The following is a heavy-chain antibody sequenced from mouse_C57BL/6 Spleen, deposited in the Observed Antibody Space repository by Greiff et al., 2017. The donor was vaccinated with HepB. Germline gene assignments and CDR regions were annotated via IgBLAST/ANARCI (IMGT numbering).Heavy chain of an antibody. CDR2: IDPANGNT. V-gene: IGHV14-3*01. CDR3: AREDRRPYYALDY. CDR1: GFNIKNTY. Sequence: VQLQQSVAELVRPGASVKLSCTASGFNIKNTYMHWVKQRPEQGLEWIGRIDPANGNTKYAPKFQGKATITADTSSNTAYLQLSSLTSEDTAIYCRAREDRRPYYALDYWGQGTSVTVSS. J-gene: IGHJ4*01. D-gene: IGHD1-2*01.